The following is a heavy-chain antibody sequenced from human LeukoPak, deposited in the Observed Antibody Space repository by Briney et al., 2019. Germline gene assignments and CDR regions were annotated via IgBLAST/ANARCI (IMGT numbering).Heavy chain of an antibody. CDR2: ISAYNGNT. J-gene: IGHJ3*02. V-gene: IGHV1-18*01. CDR3: ARDRVLWFGELLNAFDI. CDR1: VYTFTSYG. D-gene: IGHD3-10*01. Sequence: ASVKVSCKASVYTFTSYGISWVRQAPAQGLEWMGLISAYNGNTNYAQKLQGRVTMTTDTSTSTAYMELRSLRSDDTAVYYCARDRVLWFGELLNAFDIWGQGTMVTVSS.